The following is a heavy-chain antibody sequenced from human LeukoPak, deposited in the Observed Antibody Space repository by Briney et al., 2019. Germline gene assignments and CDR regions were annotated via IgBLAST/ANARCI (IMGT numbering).Heavy chain of an antibody. CDR1: GGTFSSYA. J-gene: IGHJ4*02. CDR3: ARSGESANGVCWAHYFDY. CDR2: IIPIFGTA. D-gene: IGHD2-8*01. V-gene: IGHV1-69*05. Sequence: GASVKVSCKASGGTFSSYAISWVRQAPGQGLEWMGRIIPIFGTANYAQKFQGRVTITTDESTSTAYMELSSLRSEDTAVCYCARSGESANGVCWAHYFDYWGKRTMVTVSS.